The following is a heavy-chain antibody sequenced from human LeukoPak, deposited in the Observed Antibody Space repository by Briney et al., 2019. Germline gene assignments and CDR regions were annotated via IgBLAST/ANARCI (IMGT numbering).Heavy chain of an antibody. CDR2: ISGSGGST. Sequence: PGGSLRLSCAASGFTFSSYAMSWVRQAPGKGLEWVSAISGSGGSTYYADSVKGRFTISRDNSKDTLYLQMNSLRAEDTAVYYCAKDPDSSSWGYFDYWGQGTLVTVSS. V-gene: IGHV3-23*01. CDR3: AKDPDSSSWGYFDY. D-gene: IGHD6-13*01. CDR1: GFTFSSYA. J-gene: IGHJ4*02.